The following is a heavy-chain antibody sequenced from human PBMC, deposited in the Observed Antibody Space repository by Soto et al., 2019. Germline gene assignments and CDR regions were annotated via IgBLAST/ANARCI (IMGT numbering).Heavy chain of an antibody. CDR1: GLMFDDYA. CDR2: VSWNSANI. V-gene: IGHV3-9*01. J-gene: IGHJ6*02. Sequence: EVQLVESGGGLVQPGRSLRLSCATTGLMFDDYAMHWVRQAPGKGLEWVSGVSWNSANIGYADSVKGRFTISRDNAKNSLYLQLNSLRAEDTALYFCAKDLIAAGRCSYGMDVWGQGTTVTVSS. D-gene: IGHD6-13*01. CDR3: AKDLIAAGRCSYGMDV.